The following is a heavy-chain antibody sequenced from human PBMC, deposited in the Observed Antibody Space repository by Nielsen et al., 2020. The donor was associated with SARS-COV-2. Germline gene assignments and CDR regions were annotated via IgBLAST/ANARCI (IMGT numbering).Heavy chain of an antibody. D-gene: IGHD3-3*01. CDR2: INPSGGST. J-gene: IGHJ3*02. Sequence: WVRQAPGQGLEWMGIINPSGGSTSYAQKFQGRVTMTRDTSTSTVYMELSSLRSEDTAVYYCARDHGGDFWSGYYDAFDIWGQGTMVTVSS. CDR3: ARDHGGDFWSGYYDAFDI. V-gene: IGHV1-46*01.